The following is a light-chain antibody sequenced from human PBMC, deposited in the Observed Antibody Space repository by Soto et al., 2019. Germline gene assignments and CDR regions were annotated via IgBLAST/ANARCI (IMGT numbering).Light chain of an antibody. Sequence: QSVLAQPASVSGSPGQSITISCTGTTSDVGRYKFVSWYQHHPGKAPKLLIFEVTNRPSGVSSRFSGSKSGNTASLTISGLQTEDEATYYCGSSTDTDTLGIFGGGTK. V-gene: IGLV2-14*01. CDR1: TSDVGRYKF. CDR3: GSSTDTDTLGI. CDR2: EVT. J-gene: IGLJ2*01.